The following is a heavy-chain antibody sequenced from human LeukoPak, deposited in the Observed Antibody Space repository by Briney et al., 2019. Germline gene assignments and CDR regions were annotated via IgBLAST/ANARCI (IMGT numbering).Heavy chain of an antibody. CDR1: GFTFSSYA. J-gene: IGHJ6*03. CDR3: ARTHPLLGAFGYYYMDV. Sequence: GGSLRLSCAASGFTFSSYAMHWVRQAPGKGLEYVSAISSNGGSTYYANSVKGRFTISRDNSKNTLYLQMGSLRAEDMAVYYCARTHPLLGAFGYYYMDVWGKGTTVTVSS. D-gene: IGHD3-16*01. CDR2: ISSNGGST. V-gene: IGHV3-64*01.